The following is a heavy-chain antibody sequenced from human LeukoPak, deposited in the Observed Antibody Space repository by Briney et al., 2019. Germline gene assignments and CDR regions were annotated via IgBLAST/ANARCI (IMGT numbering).Heavy chain of an antibody. D-gene: IGHD6-13*01. J-gene: IGHJ4*02. V-gene: IGHV4-34*01. CDR3: ARGSSIAYV. CDR1: NGSFSGYY. Sequence: SETLSLTCAVYNGSFSGYYWSWIRQSPGKGLEWIGEINHTGRTNYNPALKSRVIISVDTFKNQFSLKLKSVTAADTAIYFCARGSSIAYVWGQGTLVAVSS. CDR2: INHTGRT.